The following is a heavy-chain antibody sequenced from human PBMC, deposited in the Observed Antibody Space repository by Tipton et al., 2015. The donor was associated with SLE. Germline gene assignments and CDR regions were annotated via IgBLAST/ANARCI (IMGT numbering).Heavy chain of an antibody. D-gene: IGHD3-22*01. J-gene: IGHJ4*02. V-gene: IGHV4-59*07. CDR1: GGSISSYY. CDR2: IYYSGSP. CDR3: ASGGYYYDRGFGY. Sequence: TLSLTCTVSGGSISSYYWSWIRQPPGKGLEWIGNIYYSGSPNYNPSLKSRVTISVDTSKNQFSLKLSSVTAADTAVYYCASGGYYYDRGFGYWGQGTLVTVSS.